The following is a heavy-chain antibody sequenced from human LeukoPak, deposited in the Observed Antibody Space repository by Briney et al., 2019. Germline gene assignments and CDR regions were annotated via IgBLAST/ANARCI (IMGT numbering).Heavy chain of an antibody. Sequence: GGSLRLSCAASGFTFSSYAMSWVRQAPGKGLEWVSAISGSGGSTYYADSVKGRFTISRDNSKNTLYLQMNSLRAEDTAVYYCATPWGIQLPRYYGMDVWGQGTTVTVSS. CDR3: ATPWGIQLPRYYGMDV. J-gene: IGHJ6*02. CDR2: ISGSGGST. CDR1: GFTFSSYA. V-gene: IGHV3-23*01. D-gene: IGHD5-18*01.